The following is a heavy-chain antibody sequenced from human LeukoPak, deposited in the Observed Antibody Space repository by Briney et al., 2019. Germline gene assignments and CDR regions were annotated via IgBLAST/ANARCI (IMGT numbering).Heavy chain of an antibody. CDR2: ITSSSNYI. V-gene: IGHV3-21*01. D-gene: IGHD5-24*01. Sequence: PGGSLRLSCAASGFTFSIYSMNWVRQAPGKGLEWLSSITSSSNYIYYADSVKGRFTISRDNVQNSLYLQMNSLRAEDTAMYYCARASDPWLQLTWGQGTLVTVSS. CDR3: ARASDPWLQLT. J-gene: IGHJ5*02. CDR1: GFTFSIYS.